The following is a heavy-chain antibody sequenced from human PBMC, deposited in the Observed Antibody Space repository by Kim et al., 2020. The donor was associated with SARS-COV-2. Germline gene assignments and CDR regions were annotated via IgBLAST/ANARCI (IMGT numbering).Heavy chain of an antibody. D-gene: IGHD6-6*01. CDR2: ISGSGGST. CDR3: AKLTHIAARQNEDY. V-gene: IGHV3-23*01. Sequence: GGSLRLSCAASGFTFSSYAMSWVRQAPGKGLEWVSAISGSGGSTYYADSVKGRFTISRYNSKNTLYLQMNSLRAEDTAVYYCAKLTHIAARQNEDYWGQGTLVTVSS. CDR1: GFTFSSYA. J-gene: IGHJ4*02.